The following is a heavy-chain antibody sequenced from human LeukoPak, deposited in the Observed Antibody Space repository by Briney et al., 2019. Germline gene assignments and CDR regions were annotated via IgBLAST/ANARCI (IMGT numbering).Heavy chain of an antibody. V-gene: IGHV1-69*13. Sequence: GASVKVSCTASGGTFSSYAISWVRQAPGQGLEWMGGIIPIFGTANYAQKFQGRVTITADESTSTAYMELSSLRSEDTAVYYCARTGGYCSSTSCLRYYYHGMDVWGQGTTVTVSS. CDR2: IIPIFGTA. D-gene: IGHD2-2*01. CDR3: ARTGGYCSSTSCLRYYYHGMDV. J-gene: IGHJ6*02. CDR1: GGTFSSYA.